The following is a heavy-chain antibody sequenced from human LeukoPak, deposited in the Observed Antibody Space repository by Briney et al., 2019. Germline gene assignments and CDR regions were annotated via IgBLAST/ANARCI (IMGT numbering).Heavy chain of an antibody. CDR1: GGSISSYY. CDR3: ARRPYGSGSYSIYFDY. CDR2: IYYSGST. Sequence: SETQSLTCTVSGGSISSYYWSWIRQPPGKGLEWIGYIYYSGSTNYNPSLKSRVTISVDTSKNQFSLKLSSVTAADTAVYYCARRPYGSGSYSIYFDYWGQGTLVTVSS. V-gene: IGHV4-59*08. D-gene: IGHD3-10*01. J-gene: IGHJ4*02.